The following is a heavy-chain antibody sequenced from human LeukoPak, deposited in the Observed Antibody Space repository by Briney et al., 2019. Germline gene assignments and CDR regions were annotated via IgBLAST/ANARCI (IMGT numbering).Heavy chain of an antibody. D-gene: IGHD3-10*01. CDR2: THDSGNS. J-gene: IGHJ3*02. V-gene: IGHV4-59*08. CDR1: GGSITNNY. CDR3: ARYVSGSLGAFDI. Sequence: SGPTLVKPSETLSLTCTVSGGSITNNYWAWIRQPPGKGLEWIGYTHDSGNSNYNPSLRSRVTISIDTSKNQFSLKLTSVTAADTAIYYCARYVSGSLGAFDIWGQGTMVTVSS.